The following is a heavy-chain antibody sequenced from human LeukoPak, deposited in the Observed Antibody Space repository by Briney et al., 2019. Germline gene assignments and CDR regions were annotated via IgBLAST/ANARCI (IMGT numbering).Heavy chain of an antibody. Sequence: ASVKVSCKASGYTFTSYGISWVRQAPGQGLEWMGWISAYNGITNYAQKLQGRVTMTTDTSTSTAHMELRSLRSDDTAVYYCARDDRLSTYCGGDCYSLAAFDIWGQGTMVTVSS. V-gene: IGHV1-18*01. D-gene: IGHD2-21*01. J-gene: IGHJ3*02. CDR3: ARDDRLSTYCGGDCYSLAAFDI. CDR2: ISAYNGIT. CDR1: GYTFTSYG.